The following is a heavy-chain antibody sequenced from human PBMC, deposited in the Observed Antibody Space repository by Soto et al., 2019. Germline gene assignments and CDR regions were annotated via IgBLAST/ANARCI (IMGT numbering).Heavy chain of an antibody. CDR1: GFTFSSYW. Sequence: EVQLVESGGGLVQPGGSLRLSCAASGFTFSSYWMSWVRQAPGKGLEWVANIKQDGSEKYYVDSVKGRFTISRDNAKNSLYLQMNSLRAEDTAVYYCASTGERDYFDYWGQGTLVTVSS. CDR3: ASTGERDYFDY. D-gene: IGHD1-1*01. J-gene: IGHJ4*02. V-gene: IGHV3-7*01. CDR2: IKQDGSEK.